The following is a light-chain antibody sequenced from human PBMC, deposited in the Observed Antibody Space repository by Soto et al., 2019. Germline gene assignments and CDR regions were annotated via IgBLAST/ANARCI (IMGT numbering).Light chain of an antibody. CDR3: QQYNNWQFN. CDR2: GAS. Sequence: EIMMTQSPVTLSVSPGERATLSCRASQSVNSNLAWYQQKPGQAPRLLIYGASTRATGIPASFIGNGSGTEFTLTASSLQPEDFEVYYCQQYNNWQFNFGPGTKVDI. J-gene: IGKJ3*01. V-gene: IGKV3-15*01. CDR1: QSVNSN.